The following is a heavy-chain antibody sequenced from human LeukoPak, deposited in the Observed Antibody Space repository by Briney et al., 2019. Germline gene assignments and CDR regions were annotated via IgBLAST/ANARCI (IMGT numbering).Heavy chain of an antibody. D-gene: IGHD1-14*01. CDR1: GFTFSSYS. J-gene: IGHJ4*02. CDR3: ASLDTAAIRTGGY. Sequence: PGGSLRLSCAASGFTFSSYSMNWVRQAPGKGLEWVSSISSSSSYIYYADSVKGRFTISRDSARNSLYLQMSSLRVDDTAVYYCASLDTAAIRTGGYWGRGTLVTVSS. V-gene: IGHV3-21*01. CDR2: ISSSSSYI.